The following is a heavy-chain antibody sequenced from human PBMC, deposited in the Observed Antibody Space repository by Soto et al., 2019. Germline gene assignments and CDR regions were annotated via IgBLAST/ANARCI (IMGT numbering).Heavy chain of an antibody. CDR2: ISSNGGST. Sequence: PGGSLRLSCAASGFTFSSYAMHWVRQAPGKGLEYVSAISSNGGSTYYANSVKGRFTISRDNSKNTLYLQMGSLRAEDMAVYYCARTNYDFWSGYYIVFDYWGQGTLVTVSS. CDR3: ARTNYDFWSGYYIVFDY. D-gene: IGHD3-3*01. V-gene: IGHV3-64*01. CDR1: GFTFSSYA. J-gene: IGHJ4*02.